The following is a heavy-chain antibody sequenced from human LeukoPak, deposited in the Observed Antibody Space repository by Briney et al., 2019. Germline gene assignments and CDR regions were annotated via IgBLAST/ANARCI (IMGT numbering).Heavy chain of an antibody. CDR1: GYTFTSYD. CDR3: ARVVVATNYYYYGMDV. Sequence: GASVKVSCKASGYTFTSYDINWVRQAPGQGLEWMGWISAYNGNTNYAQKLQGRVTMTTDTSTSTAYMELRSLRSDDTAVYYCARVVVATNYYYYGMDVWGQGTTVTVSS. J-gene: IGHJ6*02. D-gene: IGHD5-12*01. CDR2: ISAYNGNT. V-gene: IGHV1-18*01.